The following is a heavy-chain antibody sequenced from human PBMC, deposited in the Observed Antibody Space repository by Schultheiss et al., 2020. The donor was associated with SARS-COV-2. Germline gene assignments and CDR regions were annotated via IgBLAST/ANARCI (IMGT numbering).Heavy chain of an antibody. J-gene: IGHJ4*02. V-gene: IGHV3-NL1*01. CDR2: IYIGDNI. Sequence: GGSLRLSCAASGFAFSSYVLHWVRRAPGKGPEWVSVIYIGDNIYYADSVKGRFTISRDNSKNTLYLQMSGLRAEDTAVYYCAKAEGAVSSSSDYWGQGTLVTVSS. D-gene: IGHD6-6*01. CDR3: AKAEGAVSSSSDY. CDR1: GFAFSSYV.